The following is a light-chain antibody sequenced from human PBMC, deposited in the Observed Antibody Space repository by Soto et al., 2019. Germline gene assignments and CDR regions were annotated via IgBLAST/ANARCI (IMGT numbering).Light chain of an antibody. V-gene: IGKV3-15*01. CDR2: GAS. J-gene: IGKJ1*01. Sequence: IVMTQSPATLSVSPVERATLSCRASRSVGSFLAWYQQKPGQAPRLLLYGASTRATGVPARFGGSGFGTEFTLTISCLQSEDFAVYYCQQYSDWPLAFGQGTKVDIK. CDR3: QQYSDWPLA. CDR1: RSVGSF.